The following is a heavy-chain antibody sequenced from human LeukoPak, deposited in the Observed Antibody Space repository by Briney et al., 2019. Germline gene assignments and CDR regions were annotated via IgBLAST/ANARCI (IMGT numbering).Heavy chain of an antibody. D-gene: IGHD6-6*01. V-gene: IGHV4-4*07. J-gene: IGHJ4*02. CDR2: IYSSGT. CDR1: GGSISSYY. CDR3: ARDRSVGVLPAPPFDF. Sequence: SETLSLTCTVSGGSISSYYLSWIRQPAGKGLECIGRIYSSGTDYNPSLKSRVTISVDTSKNQFSLTLTSVTAADTAVYYCARDRSVGVLPAPPFDFWGQGTLVTVSS.